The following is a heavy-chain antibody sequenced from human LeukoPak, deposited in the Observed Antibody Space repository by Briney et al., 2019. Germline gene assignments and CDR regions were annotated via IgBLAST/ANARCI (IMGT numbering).Heavy chain of an antibody. J-gene: IGHJ5*02. CDR2: IYYSGST. CDR1: GGSISSYY. D-gene: IGHD6-13*01. Sequence: SDTLSLTCTVSGGSISSYYWSWIRQPPGKGLEWIGYIYYSGSTNYNPSLKSRVTISVDTSKNQFSLKLSSVTAADTAVYYCASSKAAAPGWFDPWGQGTLVTVSS. CDR3: ASSKAAAPGWFDP. V-gene: IGHV4-59*07.